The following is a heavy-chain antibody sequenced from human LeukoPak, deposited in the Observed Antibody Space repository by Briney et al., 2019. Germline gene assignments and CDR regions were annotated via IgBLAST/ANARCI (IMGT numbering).Heavy chain of an antibody. Sequence: GGSLRLSCAASGFTFSSYGMHWVRQAPGKGLEWVAVIWYDGSNKYYADSVKGRFTISRDNSKNTLYLQMNSLRAEDTAVYYCERCNLRYYGSGSYSANYYGMDVWGQGTTVTVSS. CDR2: IWYDGSNK. J-gene: IGHJ6*02. CDR1: GFTFSSYG. V-gene: IGHV3-33*01. D-gene: IGHD3-10*01. CDR3: ERCNLRYYGSGSYSANYYGMDV.